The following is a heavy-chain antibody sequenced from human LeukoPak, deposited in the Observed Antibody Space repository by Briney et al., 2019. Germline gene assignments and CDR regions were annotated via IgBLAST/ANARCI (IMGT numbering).Heavy chain of an antibody. J-gene: IGHJ4*02. CDR3: ARDGYDFWSDYPTTLDY. V-gene: IGHV3-48*01. Sequence: PGGSLRLSCAVSGFTFSTYNMNWVRQAPGKGREWVSYISTSSRTIYYADSVKGRFTISRDNAKNSLYLQMNSLSAEDTAVYYCARDGYDFWSDYPTTLDYWGQGTLVTVSS. CDR2: ISTSSRTI. CDR1: GFTFSTYN. D-gene: IGHD3-3*01.